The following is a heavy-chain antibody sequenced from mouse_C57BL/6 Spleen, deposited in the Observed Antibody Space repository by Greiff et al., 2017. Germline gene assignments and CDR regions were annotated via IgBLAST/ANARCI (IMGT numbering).Heavy chain of an antibody. V-gene: IGHV1-9*01. CDR1: GYTFTGYW. J-gene: IGHJ1*03. CDR2: ILPGSGST. D-gene: IGHD2-5*01. Sequence: VQVVESGAELMKPGASVKLSCKATGYTFTGYWIEWVKQRPGHGLEWIGEILPGSGSTNYNEKFKGKATFTADTSSTTAYMQLSSLTTEDSAIYDYARPPYYSNYWYFDGWGTGTTVTVSS. CDR3: ARPPYYSNYWYFDG.